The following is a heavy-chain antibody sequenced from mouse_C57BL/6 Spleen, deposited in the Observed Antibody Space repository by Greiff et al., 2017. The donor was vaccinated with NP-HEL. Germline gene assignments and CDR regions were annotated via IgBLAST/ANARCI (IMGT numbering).Heavy chain of an antibody. J-gene: IGHJ2*01. D-gene: IGHD1-2*01. V-gene: IGHV3-1*02. CDR3: ARTARIKF. CDR2: ISYSGST. CDR1: GYSITSGYG. Sequence: ESGPGLVKPSQSLSLTCTVTGYSITSGYGWHWIRQFPGNTLEWLGYISYSGSTNYNPSLKSRISITRDTAKNQYFLQLNSVTTEDTATYYCARTARIKFWGQGTTLIVSS.